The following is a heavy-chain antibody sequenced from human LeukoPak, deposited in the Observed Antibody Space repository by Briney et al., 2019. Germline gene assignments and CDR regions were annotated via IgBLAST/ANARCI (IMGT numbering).Heavy chain of an antibody. D-gene: IGHD6-13*01. V-gene: IGHV3-9*01. Sequence: PGGSLRLSCAASGFTFDDYAMHWVRQAPGKGLEWVSGISWNSGSIGYADSVKGRFTISRDNAKNSLYLQMNSLRAEDTALYYCAKDMMGGIAAAARLDYWGQGTLVTVSS. CDR1: GFTFDDYA. J-gene: IGHJ4*02. CDR2: ISWNSGSI. CDR3: AKDMMGGIAAAARLDY.